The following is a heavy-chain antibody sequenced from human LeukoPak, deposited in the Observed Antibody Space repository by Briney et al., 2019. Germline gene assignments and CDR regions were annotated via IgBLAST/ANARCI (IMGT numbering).Heavy chain of an antibody. CDR2: FDPEDGET. CDR3: ARDIEIFVQGPNENWFDP. CDR1: GYTLTELS. J-gene: IGHJ5*02. V-gene: IGHV1-24*01. D-gene: IGHD2/OR15-2a*01. Sequence: ASVKVSCKVSGYTLTELSMHWVRQAPGKGLEWMGGFDPEDGETIYAQKFQGRVTMTRDTSISTAYMGLSRLRSDDTAVYYCARDIEIFVQGPNENWFDPWGQGTLVTVSS.